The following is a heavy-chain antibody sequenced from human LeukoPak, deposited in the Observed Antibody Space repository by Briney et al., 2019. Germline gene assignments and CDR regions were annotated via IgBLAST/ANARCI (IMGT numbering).Heavy chain of an antibody. CDR1: GYTFTSYG. CDR2: ISASNGDT. J-gene: IGHJ4*02. D-gene: IGHD1-14*01. V-gene: IGHV1-18*01. CDR3: ARESHITREDY. Sequence: GASVKVSCKASGYTFTSYGINWVRQAPGQGLEWMGWISASNGDTDYPQNLQGRVTMTTDTYTSTAYMELRSLTSDDTAIYYCARESHITREDYWGQGTLVTVSS.